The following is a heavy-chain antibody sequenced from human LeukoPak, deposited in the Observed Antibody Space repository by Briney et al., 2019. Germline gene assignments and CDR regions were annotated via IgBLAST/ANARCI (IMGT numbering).Heavy chain of an antibody. J-gene: IGHJ4*02. CDR3: ARDNVAAAGTADY. CDR2: INPNSGGT. V-gene: IGHV1-2*02. Sequence: ASVKVSCKASGYTFTSYYMHWVRQAPGQGLEWMGWINPNSGGTNYAQKFQGRVTMTRDTSISTAYMELSRLRSDDTAVYYCARDNVAAAGTADYWGQGTLVTVSS. D-gene: IGHD6-13*01. CDR1: GYTFTSYY.